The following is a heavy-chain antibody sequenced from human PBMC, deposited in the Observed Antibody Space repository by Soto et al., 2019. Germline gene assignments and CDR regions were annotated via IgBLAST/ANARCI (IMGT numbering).Heavy chain of an antibody. V-gene: IGHV3-53*01. CDR1: GFSVSSNY. D-gene: IGHD6-19*01. J-gene: IGHJ4*02. CDR3: ARDPGSIAVAGTI. CDR2: IYTGGST. Sequence: EVQLVESGGGLIQPGGSLRLAFAASGFSVSSNYMSWVRQAPGKGLEWVSVIYTGGSTHYADSVEGRFTISRDISKNTLYLQMNSLRAEDTAVYYCARDPGSIAVAGTIWGQGTLVTVSS.